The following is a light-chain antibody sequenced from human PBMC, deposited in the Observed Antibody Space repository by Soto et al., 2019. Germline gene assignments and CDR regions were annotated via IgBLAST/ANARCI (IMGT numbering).Light chain of an antibody. Sequence: EIVLTQSPGTLSLSPGERATLSCRASQSVTSNYLAWYQQKPGQAPRLLIYGASTRAAGVPDRFSGSGSGTDFTLTITRLEPEDFAVYYCQQYGRSPLLYTFGQGTKVGVK. CDR3: QQYGRSPLLYT. V-gene: IGKV3-20*01. J-gene: IGKJ2*01. CDR1: QSVTSNY. CDR2: GAS.